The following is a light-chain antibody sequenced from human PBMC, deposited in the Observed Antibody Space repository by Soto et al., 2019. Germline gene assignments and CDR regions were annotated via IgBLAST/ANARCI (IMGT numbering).Light chain of an antibody. J-gene: IGLJ1*01. CDR2: EGS. V-gene: IGLV2-23*01. CDR1: SSDVGSYNL. Sequence: QSDLTQPASVSGSPGQSITISCTGTSSDVGSYNLVSWYQQHPGKAPKVMIYEGSKRPSGVSNRFSGSKSGNTASLTISGLQAEDEADYYCCSYAGSSTFYVFGTGTKVTVL. CDR3: CSYAGSSTFYV.